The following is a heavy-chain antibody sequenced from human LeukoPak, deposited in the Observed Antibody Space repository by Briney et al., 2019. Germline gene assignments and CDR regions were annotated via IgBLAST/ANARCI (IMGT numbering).Heavy chain of an antibody. CDR1: GGSISSSSYC. Sequence: SETLSLTCTVSGGSISSSSYCWGWIRQPPGKGLEWIGSIYYSGSTYYNPSLKSRVTISVDTSKNQFSLKLSSVTAADTAVYYCARRSKALPFDYWGQGTLVTVSS. V-gene: IGHV4-39*01. CDR2: IYYSGST. CDR3: ARRSKALPFDY. J-gene: IGHJ4*02.